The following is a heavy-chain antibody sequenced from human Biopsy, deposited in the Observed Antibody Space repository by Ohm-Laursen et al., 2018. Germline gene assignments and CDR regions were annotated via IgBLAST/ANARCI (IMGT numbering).Heavy chain of an antibody. D-gene: IGHD6-19*01. V-gene: IGHV1-46*01. CDR3: ARNTGWYGNLYYFDY. Sequence: GASVKVSCNASGYSFTSYYMHWVRQAPGQGPEWMGMINPSGSTTSYPQIFQGRVTMTRDTSKSTVYMELSSLRSADTAVYFYARNTGWYGNLYYFDYWGQGTLVTVSS. CDR2: INPSGSTT. J-gene: IGHJ4*02. CDR1: GYSFTSYY.